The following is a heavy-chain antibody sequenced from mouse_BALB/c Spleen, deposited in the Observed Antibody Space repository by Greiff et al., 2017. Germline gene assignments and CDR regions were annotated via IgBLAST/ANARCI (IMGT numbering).Heavy chain of an antibody. CDR2: ISYSGST. D-gene: IGHD4-1*02. Sequence: EVKLVESGPSLVKPSQTLSLTCSVTGDSITSGYWNWIRKFPGNKLEYMGYISYSGSTYYNPSLKSRISITRDTSKNQYYLQLNSVTTEDTATYYCARYQLGKGAMDYWGQGTSVTVSS. CDR1: GDSITSGY. V-gene: IGHV3-8*02. CDR3: ARYQLGKGAMDY. J-gene: IGHJ4*01.